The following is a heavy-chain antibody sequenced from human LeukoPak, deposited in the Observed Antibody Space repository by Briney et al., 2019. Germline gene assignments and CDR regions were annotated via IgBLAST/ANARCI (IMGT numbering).Heavy chain of an antibody. CDR3: ARRAPITMVRGVIPRRYNWFDP. D-gene: IGHD3-10*01. J-gene: IGHJ5*02. V-gene: IGHV4-34*01. CDR1: GGSFSGYY. Sequence: SETLSLTCAVYGGSFSGYYWSWIRQPPGKGLEWIGEINHSGSTNYNPSLKSRVTISVDTSKNQFSLKLSSVTAADTAVYYCARRAPITMVRGVIPRRYNWFDPLGQGTLVTVSS. CDR2: INHSGST.